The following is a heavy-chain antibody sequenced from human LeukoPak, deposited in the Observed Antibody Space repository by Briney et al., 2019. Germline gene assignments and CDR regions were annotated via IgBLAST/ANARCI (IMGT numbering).Heavy chain of an antibody. J-gene: IGHJ4*02. Sequence: TGGSLRLSCAASGFTFSIYSMNWVRQAPGKGLEWVSSISSSSSYIYYADSVKGRFTISRDNAKNALYLQMSSLRAEDTAVYYCARDPSPVLRRNYFDYWGQGTLVTVSS. CDR3: ARDPSPVLRRNYFDY. CDR2: ISSSSSYI. D-gene: IGHD2-8*01. V-gene: IGHV3-21*01. CDR1: GFTFSIYS.